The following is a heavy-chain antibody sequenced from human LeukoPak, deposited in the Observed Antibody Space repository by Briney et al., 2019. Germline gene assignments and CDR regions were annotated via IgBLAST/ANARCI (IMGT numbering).Heavy chain of an antibody. CDR3: ARHPKWLLLRTPFDY. Sequence: GGSLRLSCAASGFTFSNYGMTWVRQAPGKGREWVSGISGGGGTTYYADSVKGRFTISRDNSKNTLYLQMNSLRAEDTAVYYCARHPKWLLLRTPFDYWGQGTLVTVSS. J-gene: IGHJ4*02. D-gene: IGHD3-22*01. V-gene: IGHV3-23*01. CDR2: ISGGGGTT. CDR1: GFTFSNYG.